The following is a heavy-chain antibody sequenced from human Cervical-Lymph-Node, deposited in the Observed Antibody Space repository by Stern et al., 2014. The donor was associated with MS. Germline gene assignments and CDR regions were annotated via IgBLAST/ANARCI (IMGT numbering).Heavy chain of an antibody. V-gene: IGHV3-48*03. CDR2: VARSGCAA. CDR1: GFTFTSFA. CDR3: VREFNYALDM. J-gene: IGHJ3*02. Sequence: VQPGGSLTLSCAASGFTFTSFAMNWGRHAPGKGLEWVAYVARSGCAAFYAYSVKGRFTMSRDNAKNSVYLQMNSLTDEDTAIYYCVREFNYALDMWGQGTVVTVSS. D-gene: IGHD5-24*01.